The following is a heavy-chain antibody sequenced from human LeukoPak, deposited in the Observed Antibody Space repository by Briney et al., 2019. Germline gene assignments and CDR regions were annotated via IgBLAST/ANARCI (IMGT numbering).Heavy chain of an antibody. CDR1: DGSISSSSYY. V-gene: IGHV4-39*01. CDR2: IYYSGST. CDR3: ARHRRREEYYYYYYYMDV. J-gene: IGHJ6*03. Sequence: PSETLSLTCTVSDGSISSSSYYWGWIRQPPGKGLEWIGNIYYSGSTYYNPSLKSRVTISVDTSKNQFSLKLSSVTAADTAVYYCARHRRREEYYYYYYYMDVWGKGTTVTISS. D-gene: IGHD1-26*01.